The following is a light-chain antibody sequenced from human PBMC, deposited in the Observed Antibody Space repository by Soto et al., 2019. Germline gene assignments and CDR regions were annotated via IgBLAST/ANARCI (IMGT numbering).Light chain of an antibody. CDR1: QSVSDY. J-gene: IGKJ4*01. CDR2: GAS. V-gene: IGKV3-11*01. Sequence: EITLTQSPGTLSLSPGERATLSCRASQSVSDYLAWYQQKAGQPPRVPLYGASNRATDTPARFSGSGSGTDFTLTISRLEPEDSAVYYCQQRSKLPRTFGGGTRVEIK. CDR3: QQRSKLPRT.